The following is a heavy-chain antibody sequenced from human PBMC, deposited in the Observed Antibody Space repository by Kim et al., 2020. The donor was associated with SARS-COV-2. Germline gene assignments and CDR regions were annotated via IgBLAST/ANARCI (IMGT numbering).Heavy chain of an antibody. D-gene: IGHD3-16*01. J-gene: IGHJ4*02. Sequence: TKYTKKFQGRATIIRETAASTVYMGLSSLRSDDTAVYYCAKWGTYDPFDYWGQGTLVTVFS. CDR2: T. V-gene: IGHV1-3*01. CDR3: AKWGTYDPFDY.